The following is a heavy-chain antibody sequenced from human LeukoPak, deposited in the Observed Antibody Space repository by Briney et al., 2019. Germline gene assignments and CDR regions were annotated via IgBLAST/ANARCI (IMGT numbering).Heavy chain of an antibody. D-gene: IGHD5-18*01. Sequence: PGGSLRLSCAASGFTFTNAGIHWVRLAAGKGLEWVSFISHDGTNKYYSDSVDGRFTVSRLNSQNTVHLQMTDLRPDDTATYYCASEDVDTGDFWGQGTLDTVSS. CDR3: ASEDVDTGDF. CDR2: ISHDGTNK. CDR1: GFTFTNAG. V-gene: IGHV3-30*01. J-gene: IGHJ4*02.